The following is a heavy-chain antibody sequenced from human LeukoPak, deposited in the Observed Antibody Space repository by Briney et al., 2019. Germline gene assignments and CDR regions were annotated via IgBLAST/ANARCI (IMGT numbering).Heavy chain of an antibody. CDR2: INPNSGGT. CDR3: ARVSIPAGTNWYFDL. J-gene: IGHJ2*01. V-gene: IGHV1-2*02. CDR1: GYTFTGYY. D-gene: IGHD1-26*01. Sequence: ASVKVSCKACGYTFTGYYMHWVRQGPGQGLEWMGWINPNSGGTNYAQKFQGRVTMTRDTSISTAYMELSRLRSDDTAVYYCARVSIPAGTNWYFDLWGRGTLVTVSS.